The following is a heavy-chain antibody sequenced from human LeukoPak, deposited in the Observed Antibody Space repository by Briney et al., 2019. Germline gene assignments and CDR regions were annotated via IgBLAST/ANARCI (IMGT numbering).Heavy chain of an antibody. CDR3: ASQNPHGSFDY. Sequence: GGSLRLSCAASGLTFSRYSMNWVRQAPGQGLEWVSFIDSTGRVIRYADSVRGRLTNSRDNAKNSLYLQMTSLTDDDTAVYFCASQNPHGSFDYWGQGTLVTVSS. J-gene: IGHJ4*02. CDR2: IDSTGRVI. V-gene: IGHV3-48*02. CDR1: GLTFSRYS.